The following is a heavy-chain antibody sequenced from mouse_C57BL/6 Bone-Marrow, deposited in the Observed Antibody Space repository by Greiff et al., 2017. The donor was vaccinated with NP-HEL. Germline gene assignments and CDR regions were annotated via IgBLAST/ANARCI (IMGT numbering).Heavy chain of an antibody. CDR1: GYAFTNYL. CDR2: LNPGSGGT. Sequence: QVQLQQSGAELVRPGTSVKVSCKASGYAFTNYLIEWVKQRPGQGLEWIGVLNPGSGGTNYHEKFKGKATLTADKSSSTAYMQLSSLTSEDSAVYFCARLYGSSDYWGQGTTLTVSS. J-gene: IGHJ2*01. V-gene: IGHV1-54*01. CDR3: ARLYGSSDY. D-gene: IGHD1-1*01.